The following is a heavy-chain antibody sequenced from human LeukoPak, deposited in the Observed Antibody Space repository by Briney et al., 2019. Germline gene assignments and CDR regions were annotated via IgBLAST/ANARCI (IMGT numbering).Heavy chain of an antibody. V-gene: IGHV3-21*01. CDR2: ISSSSSYI. D-gene: IGHD6-6*01. CDR1: GFTFSSYS. J-gene: IGHJ4*02. CDR3: ARDGGLVLGLPFDY. Sequence: GGSLRLSCAASGFTFSSYSMNWVRQAPGKGLEWVSSISSSSSYIYYADSVKGRFTISRDNAKNSLYLQMNSLRAEDTAVYYCARDGGLVLGLPFDYWGQGTLVTVSS.